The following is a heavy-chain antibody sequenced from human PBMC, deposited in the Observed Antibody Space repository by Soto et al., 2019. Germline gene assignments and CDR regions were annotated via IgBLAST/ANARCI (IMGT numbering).Heavy chain of an antibody. J-gene: IGHJ4*02. CDR2: IYYSGRT. CDR1: GGSVRSSSYY. V-gene: IGHV4-39*01. D-gene: IGHD6-13*01. Sequence: QLRLQESGPGLVKSSETLSLTCTISGGSVRSSSYYWGWIRQPPGKGLEWIASIYYSGRTHNNPALGSRVTMAIDTYTSQFSLTMNPVTAADTAVYYCAGHEGGAAADRPLDYWGQGTLVTVSS. CDR3: AGHEGGAAADRPLDY.